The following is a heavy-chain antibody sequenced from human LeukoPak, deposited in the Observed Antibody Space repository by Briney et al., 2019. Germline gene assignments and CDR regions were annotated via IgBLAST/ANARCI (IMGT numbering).Heavy chain of an antibody. V-gene: IGHV3-66*02. CDR3: ARDRLVTAIRYYYYGMDV. CDR2: IYSGGST. CDR1: GFTVSSNY. Sequence: GGSPRLSCAASGFTVSSNYMSWVRQAPGKGLEWVSVIYSGGSTYYADSVKGRFTISRDNSKNTLYLQMNSLRAEDTAVYYCARDRLVTAIRYYYYGMDVWGQGTTVTVSS. J-gene: IGHJ6*02. D-gene: IGHD2-21*02.